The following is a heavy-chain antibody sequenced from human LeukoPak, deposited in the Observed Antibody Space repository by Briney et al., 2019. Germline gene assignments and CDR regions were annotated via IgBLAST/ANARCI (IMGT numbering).Heavy chain of an antibody. Sequence: ASVKVSCKASGYTFTGYYMHWVRQAPGQGLEWMGWINPSSGGTNYAQKFQGRVTMTRDTSISTAYMELSRLRSDDTAVYYCARLTYYDFWSGYNYAFDIWGQGTMVTVSS. J-gene: IGHJ3*02. CDR3: ARLTYYDFWSGYNYAFDI. CDR1: GYTFTGYY. D-gene: IGHD3-3*01. V-gene: IGHV1-2*02. CDR2: INPSSGGT.